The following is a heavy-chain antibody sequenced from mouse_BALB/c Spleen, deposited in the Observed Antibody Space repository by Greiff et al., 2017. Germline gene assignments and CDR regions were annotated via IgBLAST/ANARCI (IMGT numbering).Heavy chain of an antibody. Sequence: EVHLVESGGGLVQPGGSRKLSCAASGFTFSSFGMHWVRQAPEKGLEWVAYISSGSSTIYYADTVKGRFTISRDNPKNTLFLQMTSLRSEDTAMYYCARGDYYGNYNYWGQGTTLTVSS. CDR2: ISSGSSTI. CDR3: ARGDYYGNYNY. D-gene: IGHD2-1*01. CDR1: GFTFSSFG. J-gene: IGHJ2*01. V-gene: IGHV5-17*02.